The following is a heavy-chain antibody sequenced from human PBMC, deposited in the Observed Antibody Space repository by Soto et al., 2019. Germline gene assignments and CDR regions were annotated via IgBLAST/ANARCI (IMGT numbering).Heavy chain of an antibody. Sequence: SETLSLTCTVSGGSISSGGYYWSWIRQHPGKGLEWIGYIYYSGSTYYNPSLKSRVTISVDTSKNQFSLKLSSVTAADTAVYYCARDWSISWEGMEDYYYYMDVWGKGTTVT. CDR2: IYYSGST. CDR1: GGSISSGGYY. D-gene: IGHD1-26*01. J-gene: IGHJ6*03. CDR3: ARDWSISWEGMEDYYYYMDV. V-gene: IGHV4-31*03.